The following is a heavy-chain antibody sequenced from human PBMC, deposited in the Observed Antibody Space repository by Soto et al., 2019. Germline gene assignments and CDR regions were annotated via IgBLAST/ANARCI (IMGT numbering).Heavy chain of an antibody. V-gene: IGHV3-7*03. CDR2: IKQDGSEK. Sequence: GGSLRLSCAASGFTFSSYWMSWVRQAPGKGLEWVANIKQDGSEKYYVDSVKGRFTISRDNAKNSLYLQMNSLRAEDTAVYYCARAPWAVAGTDYYYYYGKDVWGQGTTVTVSS. D-gene: IGHD6-19*01. J-gene: IGHJ6*02. CDR3: ARAPWAVAGTDYYYYYGKDV. CDR1: GFTFSSYW.